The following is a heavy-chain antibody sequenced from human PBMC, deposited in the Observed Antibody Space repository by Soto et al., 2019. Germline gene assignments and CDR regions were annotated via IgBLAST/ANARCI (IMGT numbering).Heavy chain of an antibody. V-gene: IGHV4-4*02. CDR1: GGSISSSNW. CDR3: ARVYILERVYWFDP. CDR2: IYHSGST. D-gene: IGHD2-15*01. Sequence: SETLSLTCAVSGGSISSSNWWSWVRQPPGKGLEWIGEIYHSGSTNYNPSLKSRVTISVDKSKNQFSLKLSSVTAADTAVYYCARVYILERVYWFDPWGQGTLVTVSS. J-gene: IGHJ5*02.